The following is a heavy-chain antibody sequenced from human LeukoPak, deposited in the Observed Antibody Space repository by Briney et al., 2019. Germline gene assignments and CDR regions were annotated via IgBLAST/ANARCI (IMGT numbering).Heavy chain of an antibody. CDR1: GYSFTNFP. J-gene: IGHJ4*02. CDR3: ARDGTPEYDHIWGRPQLY. Sequence: ASVKVSCKAFGYSFTNFPMHWVRQAPGQGLEWMGTINPSGGSTRYAQKFQGRVTTTRDTSTSTVYMELKSLRSEDTAIYYCARDGTPEYDHIWGRPQLYWGQGTLVIVSS. CDR2: INPSGGST. V-gene: IGHV1-46*01. D-gene: IGHD3-16*01.